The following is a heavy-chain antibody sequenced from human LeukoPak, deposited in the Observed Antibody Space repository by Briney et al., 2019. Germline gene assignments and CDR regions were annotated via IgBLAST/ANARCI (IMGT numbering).Heavy chain of an antibody. Sequence: GGSLRLSCAASGFTFSSYWMHWVRQAPGKGLVWVSHINSDGSNTNYADYVKGRFTISRDNAKNTLYLQLNSLRAEDTAVYYCAREVGHYYGMDVWGQGTTVTVS. CDR1: GFTFSSYW. CDR2: INSDGSNT. J-gene: IGHJ6*02. V-gene: IGHV3-74*01. CDR3: AREVGHYYGMDV. D-gene: IGHD2-15*01.